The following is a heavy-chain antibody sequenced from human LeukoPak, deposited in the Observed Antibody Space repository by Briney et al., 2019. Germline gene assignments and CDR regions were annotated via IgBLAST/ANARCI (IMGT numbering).Heavy chain of an antibody. D-gene: IGHD3-10*01. Sequence: GGSLRLSCAASGFTFSSYAMRWVRQAPGRGLDGVSAISGSGGSTYYADSVKGRFTNSRDNSKNTLYLQRNSLRAEDTAVYYCANSGSSDASDIWGQGTMVTVSS. V-gene: IGHV3-23*01. CDR2: ISGSGGST. CDR1: GFTFSSYA. J-gene: IGHJ3*02. CDR3: ANSGSSDASDI.